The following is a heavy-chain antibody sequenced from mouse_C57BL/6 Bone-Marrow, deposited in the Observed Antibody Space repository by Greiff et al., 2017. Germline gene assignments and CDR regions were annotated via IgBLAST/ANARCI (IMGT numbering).Heavy chain of an antibody. D-gene: IGHD3-3*01. Sequence: EVQLQESGPGLVKPSQSLSLTCSVPGYSFTRGYFWNWLRQFPGNILEWMGYISYVGSNNYNPSLNNRISLTRDTSKNPLCLKFNSVTTADTAAYYGERSRGFAYWGQGTLVTVSA. CDR2: ISYVGSN. CDR1: GYSFTRGYF. CDR3: ERSRGFAY. J-gene: IGHJ3*01. V-gene: IGHV3-6*01.